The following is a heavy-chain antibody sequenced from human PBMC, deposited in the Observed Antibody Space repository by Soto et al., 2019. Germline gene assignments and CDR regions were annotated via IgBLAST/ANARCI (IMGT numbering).Heavy chain of an antibody. V-gene: IGHV5-51*01. CDR2: IYPDDSDT. J-gene: IGHJ6*04. D-gene: IGHD3-16*01. CDR3: GRKDFFVWGSNMVWDSYWGMDL. CDR1: GFNFPTFW. Sequence: GESLKISCKHSGFNFPTFWIAWVRQMPGKGLEWMGTIYPDDSDTRYSPSFQGQVTISADKSIQTAYLQWGSLKASDSALYYWGRKDFFVWGSNMVWDSYWGMDLGGKGTRVTVP.